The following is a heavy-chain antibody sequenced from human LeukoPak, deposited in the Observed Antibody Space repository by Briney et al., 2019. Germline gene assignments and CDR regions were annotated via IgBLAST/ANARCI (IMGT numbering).Heavy chain of an antibody. D-gene: IGHD1-1*01. J-gene: IGHJ4*02. Sequence: SETLSLTCTDSGGPLSAYYWTWIRPPPGKGLEWIAYIYDNGNANYNPSLMSRVIISANTSKNQFSLKLTSVTAADTAVYYCATGETGSTLGGYWGQGTLVTVSS. CDR2: IYDNGNA. V-gene: IGHV4-59*01. CDR1: GGPLSAYY. CDR3: ATGETGSTLGGY.